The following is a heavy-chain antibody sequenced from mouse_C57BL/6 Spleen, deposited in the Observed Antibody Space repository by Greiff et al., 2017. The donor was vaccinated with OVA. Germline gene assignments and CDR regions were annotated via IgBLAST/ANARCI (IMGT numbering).Heavy chain of an antibody. V-gene: IGHV10-3*01. D-gene: IGHD1-1*01. CDR3: VREVYYGSSYWYFDV. Sequence: EVKVVESGGGLVQPKGSLKLSCAASGFTFNTYAMHWVRQAPGKGLEWVARIRSKSSNYATYYADSVKDRFTISRDDSQSMLYLQMNNLKTEDTAMYYCVREVYYGSSYWYFDVWGTGTTVTVSS. CDR2: IRSKSSNYAT. CDR1: GFTFNTYA. J-gene: IGHJ1*03.